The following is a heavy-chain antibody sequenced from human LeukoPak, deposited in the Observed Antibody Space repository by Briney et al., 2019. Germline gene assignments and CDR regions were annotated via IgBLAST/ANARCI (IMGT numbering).Heavy chain of an antibody. CDR2: VSISSGTI. D-gene: IGHD3-22*01. CDR3: ARVQGKRDHSSGYSRLDY. Sequence: GGSLRLSCATSGFTFSNYGMNWVRQAPGKGLEWISFVSISSGTIYYADSVNGRFRISRDNAKSSLDLEMNSLRAEDTAVYYCARVQGKRDHSSGYSRLDYWGQGTLVTVSS. J-gene: IGHJ4*02. V-gene: IGHV3-48*04. CDR1: GFTFSNYG.